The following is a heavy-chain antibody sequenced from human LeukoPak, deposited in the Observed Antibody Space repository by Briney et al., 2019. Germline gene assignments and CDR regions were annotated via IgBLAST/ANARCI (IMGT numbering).Heavy chain of an antibody. J-gene: IGHJ5*02. V-gene: IGHV4-31*03. CDR3: ARGSRLARAARPEVLVSFDP. Sequence: PSQTLSLTCTVSGGSISSGGYYWSWIRQHPGKGLEWIGYIYYSGSTYYNPSLKSRVTISVDTSKNQFSLKLSSVTAADTAVYYCARGSRLARAARPEVLVSFDPWGQGTLVTVSS. CDR1: GGSISSGGYY. D-gene: IGHD6-6*01. CDR2: IYYSGST.